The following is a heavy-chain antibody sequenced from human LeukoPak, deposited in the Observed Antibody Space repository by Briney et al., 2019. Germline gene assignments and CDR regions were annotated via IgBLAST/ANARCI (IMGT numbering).Heavy chain of an antibody. Sequence: GASVRVSCKACGYAFTSYGISWVRQAPGQGLEGRGWISAYNGNTNYAQKLQRRVTMTTDTSTSTAYMELTSLRSHDTAVYYCARNWTIANMVRELDYWGQGTLVTVSS. CDR3: ARNWTIANMVRELDY. V-gene: IGHV1-18*04. D-gene: IGHD3-10*01. CDR1: GYAFTSYG. J-gene: IGHJ4*02. CDR2: ISAYNGNT.